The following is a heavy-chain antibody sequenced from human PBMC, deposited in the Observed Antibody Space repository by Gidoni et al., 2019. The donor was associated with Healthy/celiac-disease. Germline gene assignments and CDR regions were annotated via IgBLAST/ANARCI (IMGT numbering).Heavy chain of an antibody. CDR3: TTDIGDDSSGYQYYFDY. CDR1: RFPFINAW. Sequence: EVQLVESGGGLVQPGGSLRLSCAASRFPFINAWMSWVRQAPGKGLEWVGRIKSKTDGGTTDYAAPVKGRFTISRDDSKNTLYLQMNSLKTEDTAVYYCTTDIGDDSSGYQYYFDYWGQGTLVTVSS. D-gene: IGHD3-22*01. V-gene: IGHV3-15*01. J-gene: IGHJ4*02. CDR2: IKSKTDGGTT.